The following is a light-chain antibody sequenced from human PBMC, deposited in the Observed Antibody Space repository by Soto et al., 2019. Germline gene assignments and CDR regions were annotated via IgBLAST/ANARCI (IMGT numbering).Light chain of an antibody. CDR1: QWVGRN. CDR3: QQYTNWPYT. V-gene: IGKV3-15*01. Sequence: EIVMTQSPATLSVSPGERASFSCCASQWVGRNLAGYQQTAAQAPRLHIYGASPRATGIPARFSDSGSGTELTLTISSLQSEDFAVYCCQQYTNWPYTFGQGTKLEIK. J-gene: IGKJ2*01. CDR2: GAS.